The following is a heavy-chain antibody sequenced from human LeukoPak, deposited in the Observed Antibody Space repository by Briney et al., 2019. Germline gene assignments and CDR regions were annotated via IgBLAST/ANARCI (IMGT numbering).Heavy chain of an antibody. CDR2: INPNSGGT. D-gene: IGHD3-22*01. CDR3: ARGSFYYDSSGFDY. CDR1: GYTFTGYY. Sequence: ASVKVSCKAPGYTFTGYYMHWVRQAPGQGLEWMGWINPNSGGTNYAQKFQGRVTMTRDTSISTAYMELSRLRSDDTAVYYCARGSFYYDSSGFDYWGQGTLVTVSS. J-gene: IGHJ4*02. V-gene: IGHV1-2*02.